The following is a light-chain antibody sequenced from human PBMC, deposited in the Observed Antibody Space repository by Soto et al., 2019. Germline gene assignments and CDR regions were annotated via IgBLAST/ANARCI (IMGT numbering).Light chain of an antibody. CDR2: AAS. CDR1: QTISSSH. CDR3: QQYGGSPRT. Sequence: EIVLTQSPGTLSLSPGERATLSCRASQTISSSHLAWYQQKPGQAPRVLIFAASSRATGIPDRFSGSGSGTDFTLTISRLEPEDFAVYYCQQYGGSPRTFGQGTKVDIK. V-gene: IGKV3-20*01. J-gene: IGKJ1*01.